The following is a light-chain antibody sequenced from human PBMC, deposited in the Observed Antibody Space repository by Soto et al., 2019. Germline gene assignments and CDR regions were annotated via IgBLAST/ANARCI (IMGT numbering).Light chain of an antibody. J-gene: IGLJ2*01. Sequence: QCVLTQAPSASGTPGQRVTISCSGSSSNIGSNTVNWYQQLPGTAPKLLIYSNNQRPSGVPDRFSGSKSGTSASLAISGLQSEDEADYYCAAWDDSLNGPNVVFGGGTKLTVL. CDR3: AAWDDSLNGPNVV. CDR2: SNN. V-gene: IGLV1-44*01. CDR1: SSNIGSNT.